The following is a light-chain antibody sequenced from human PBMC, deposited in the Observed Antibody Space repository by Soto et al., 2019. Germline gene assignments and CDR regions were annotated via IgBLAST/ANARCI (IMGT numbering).Light chain of an antibody. CDR1: SSNIRSNT. Sequence: QSVLTQPPSASGTPGQRVTISCSGSSSNIRSNTVNWFQQLPGTAPKLLIYSNNQRPSGVPDRFSGSKSGNTAYLTISGLQVEDEAEYFCFSFTTTSTHVFGTGTKVTVL. CDR2: SNN. V-gene: IGLV1-44*01. CDR3: FSFTTTSTHV. J-gene: IGLJ1*01.